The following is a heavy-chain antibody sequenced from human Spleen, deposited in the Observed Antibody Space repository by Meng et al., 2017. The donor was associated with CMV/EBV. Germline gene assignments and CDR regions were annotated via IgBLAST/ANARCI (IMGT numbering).Heavy chain of an antibody. D-gene: IGHD3-10*01. CDR3: ATGATLDY. V-gene: IGHV3-21*01. CDR1: GFTFSSYR. Sequence: GGSLRLSCAASGFTFSSYRINWVRQAPGKGLEWVASISSTSAYIYYAESVEGRFIISRDNAKSSLYLTMDNLAVEDTAVYYCATGATLDYWGQGTLVTVSS. CDR2: ISSTSAYI. J-gene: IGHJ4*02.